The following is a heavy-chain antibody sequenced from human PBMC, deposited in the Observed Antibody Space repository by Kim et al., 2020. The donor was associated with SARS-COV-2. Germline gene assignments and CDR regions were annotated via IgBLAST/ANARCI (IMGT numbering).Heavy chain of an antibody. Sequence: SETLSLTCAVYGGSFSGYYWSWIRQPPGKGLEWIGEINHSGSTNYNPSLKSRVTISVDTSKNQFSLKLSSVTAADTAVYYCARRHSSGWLGDYWGQGTLVTVSS. CDR2: INHSGST. J-gene: IGHJ4*02. D-gene: IGHD6-19*01. CDR1: GGSFSGYY. CDR3: ARRHSSGWLGDY. V-gene: IGHV4-34*01.